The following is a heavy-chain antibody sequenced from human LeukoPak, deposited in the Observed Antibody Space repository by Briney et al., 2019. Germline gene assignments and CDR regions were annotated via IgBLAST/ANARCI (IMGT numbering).Heavy chain of an antibody. J-gene: IGHJ3*01. CDR1: GFTFRTYW. V-gene: IGHV3-7*01. D-gene: IGHD1-26*01. CDR2: INQDGSEE. CDR3: ARWKMELQRNAFDF. Sequence: GGALRLSCAASGFTFRTYWMSWIRQAPGKEPEWVADINQDGSEEYYLQSVRGRFTVSRDNAQNAVFLQMTNLRADDTAVYYCARWKMELQRNAFDFWGQGTVVTVSS.